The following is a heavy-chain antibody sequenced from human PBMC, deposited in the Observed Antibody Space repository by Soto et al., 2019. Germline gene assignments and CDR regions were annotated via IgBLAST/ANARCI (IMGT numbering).Heavy chain of an antibody. CDR1: GFTFSNYA. D-gene: IGHD3-10*01. CDR2: ISARGGTT. V-gene: IGHV3-23*01. J-gene: IGHJ6*02. Sequence: EVQLLESGGDLVQPGGSLRLSCEASGFTFSNYAMSWVRQAPGKGLEWVTGISARGGTTYYVDSVKGRFTISRYNSKNTLYLQMNAPRAEDRAVYYCAKDRGFGAGHGMDVWGQGTTVTVSS. CDR3: AKDRGFGAGHGMDV.